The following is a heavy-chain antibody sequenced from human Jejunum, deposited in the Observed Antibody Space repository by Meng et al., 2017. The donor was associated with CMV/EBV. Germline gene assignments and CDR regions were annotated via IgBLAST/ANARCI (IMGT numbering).Heavy chain of an antibody. J-gene: IGHJ5*02. CDR3: AREDGYKFWFDP. Sequence: ASGSTFSDYSIPWVRQAPGQGLEWMGWINPKSGATKYGQKFQGRVTMTRDTSISTVYMELSRLRPDDTAVYYCAREDGYKFWFDPWGQGTLVTVSS. D-gene: IGHD5-24*01. V-gene: IGHV1-2*02. CDR2: INPKSGAT. CDR1: GSTFSDYS.